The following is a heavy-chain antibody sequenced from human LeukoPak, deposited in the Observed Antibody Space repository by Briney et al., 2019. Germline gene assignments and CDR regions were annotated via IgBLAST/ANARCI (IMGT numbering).Heavy chain of an antibody. V-gene: IGHV4-39*01. CDR2: IYYSGST. D-gene: IGHD2-15*01. CDR1: GGSISSSSYY. CDR3: GRGPPLYCSGGSCFSIEDYYYYYGMDV. J-gene: IGHJ6*02. Sequence: SETLSLTCTVSGGSISSSSYYWGWIRQPPGKGLEWIGSIYYSGSTYYNPSLKSRVTISVDTSKNTFSLKLSTVTAADTAVYYCGRGPPLYCSGGSCFSIEDYYYYYGMDVWGQGTTVTVSS.